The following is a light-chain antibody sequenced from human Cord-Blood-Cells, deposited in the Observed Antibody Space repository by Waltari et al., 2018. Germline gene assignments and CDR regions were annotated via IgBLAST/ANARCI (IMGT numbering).Light chain of an antibody. CDR3: QQSYSTPYT. V-gene: IGKV1-39*01. CDR1: QSISSY. J-gene: IGKJ2*01. Sequence: DIQMTQSQSSLSASVGDRVTITCRASQSISSYLNWYQQKQGQAPKLLIYAASSLQSWVPSRFSGSGSGTDVTLTISSLQPEDFATYYCQQSYSTPYTFGQGTKLEIK. CDR2: AAS.